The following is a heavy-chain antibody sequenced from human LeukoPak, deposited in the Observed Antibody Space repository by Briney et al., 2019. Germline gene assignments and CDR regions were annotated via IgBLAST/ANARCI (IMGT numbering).Heavy chain of an antibody. D-gene: IGHD3/OR15-3a*01. V-gene: IGHV4-59*12. CDR3: ARGRIGRLIWDYYYYYMDV. CDR2: IYYSGST. J-gene: IGHJ6*03. CDR1: GGSISSYY. Sequence: SETLSLTCTVSGGSISSYYWSWIRQPPGKGLEWIGYIYYSGSTNYNPSLKSRVTISVDTSKNQFSLKLSSVTAADTAVYYCARGRIGRLIWDYYYYYMDVWGKGTTVTVSS.